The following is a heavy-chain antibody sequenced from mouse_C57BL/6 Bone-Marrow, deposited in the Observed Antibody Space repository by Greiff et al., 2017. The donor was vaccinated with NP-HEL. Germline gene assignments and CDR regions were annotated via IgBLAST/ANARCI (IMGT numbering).Heavy chain of an antibody. CDR1: GYTFTSYW. D-gene: IGHD1-1*01. J-gene: IGHJ2*01. CDR3: ARRGATVYYFDY. Sequence: QVQLQQPGAELVKPGASVKMSCKASGYTFTSYWITWVKQRPGQGLEWIGDIYPGSGSTKYNEKFKGKATLTVDTSSSTAYMELHSLTSEDSAVYFCARRGATVYYFDYWGQGTTLTVSS. V-gene: IGHV1-55*01. CDR2: IYPGSGST.